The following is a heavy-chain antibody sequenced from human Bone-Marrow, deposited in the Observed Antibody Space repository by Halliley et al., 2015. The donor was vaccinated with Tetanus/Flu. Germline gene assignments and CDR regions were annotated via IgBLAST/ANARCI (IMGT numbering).Heavy chain of an antibody. CDR3: AGDDAVWGSPGH. D-gene: IGHD3-16*01. J-gene: IGHJ4*02. CDR2: IYHSGST. Sequence: LRLSCTVSGDSINSYYWSWIRQPPGKGLEWIGHIYHSGSTNYNPSLKSRVTISVDTSKNQFSLRLTSVTAADTGVYYCAGDDAVWGSPGHWGQGTLVTVSS. CDR1: GDSINSYY. V-gene: IGHV4-59*01.